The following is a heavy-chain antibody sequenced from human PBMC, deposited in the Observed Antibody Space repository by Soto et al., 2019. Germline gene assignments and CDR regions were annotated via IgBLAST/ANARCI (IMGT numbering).Heavy chain of an antibody. D-gene: IGHD3-16*02. CDR3: ASVGELSLYGFDY. CDR2: IYYSGST. V-gene: IGHV4-39*01. J-gene: IGHJ4*02. Sequence: QLQLQESGPGLVKPSETLSLTCTVSGGSISSSSYYWGWIRQPPGKGLEWIGSIYYSGSTYYNPSLKSRVTISVDTSNNQFSLKLGSVPAADTAVYYCASVGELSLYGFDYWGQGTMVTVSS. CDR1: GGSISSSSYY.